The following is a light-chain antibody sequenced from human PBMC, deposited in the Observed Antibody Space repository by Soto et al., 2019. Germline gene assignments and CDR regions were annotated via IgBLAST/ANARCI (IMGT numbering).Light chain of an antibody. Sequence: EIVLTQSPDTVSLFPGERATLSCRASQSVSSFYLAWYQQKPGQAPRLLIYGASTRATGIPARFSGSGPGTEFSLTISSLQSEDFAIYYCQQYNNWSWTFGQRTKVDIK. V-gene: IGKV3-15*01. J-gene: IGKJ1*01. CDR3: QQYNNWSWT. CDR2: GAS. CDR1: QSVSSFY.